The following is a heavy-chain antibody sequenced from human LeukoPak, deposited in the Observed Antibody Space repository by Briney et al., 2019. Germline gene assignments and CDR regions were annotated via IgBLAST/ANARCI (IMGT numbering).Heavy chain of an antibody. CDR2: IYYSGRT. CDR3: ARDPSSGWYGGLL. J-gene: IGHJ4*02. Sequence: NTSETLSLTCTVSGGSISSSSYYWGWIRQPPGKGLEWIGSIYYSGRTYYNPSLKSRVTISVDTSKNQFSLKLSSVTAADTAVYYCARDPSSGWYGGLLWGQGNLVTVSS. V-gene: IGHV4-39*07. CDR1: GGSISSSSYY. D-gene: IGHD6-19*01.